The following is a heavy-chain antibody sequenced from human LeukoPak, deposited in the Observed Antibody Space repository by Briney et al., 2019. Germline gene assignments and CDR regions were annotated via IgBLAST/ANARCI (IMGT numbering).Heavy chain of an antibody. J-gene: IGHJ4*02. CDR2: ISGSGGST. CDR1: GFTFSSYA. V-gene: IGHV3-23*01. D-gene: IGHD3-22*01. Sequence: PGGSLRLSCAASGFTFSSYAMSWVRQAPGKGLEWVSAISGSGGSTYYADSVKGRFTISRDNSKNTLYLQMNSLRAEDTAVYYCAKVLKDYCDSSGYWPGPNFDYWGQGTLVTVSS. CDR3: AKVLKDYCDSSGYWPGPNFDY.